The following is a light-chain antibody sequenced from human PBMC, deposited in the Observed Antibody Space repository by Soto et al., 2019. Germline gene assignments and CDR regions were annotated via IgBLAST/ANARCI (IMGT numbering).Light chain of an antibody. Sequence: QLVLTQSSSASASLGSSVKLTCTLSSGHSSDIIAWHQQQPGKAPRYLMKLEGSGTYNKGGGVPYRFSGSSSGADRYLTIPNLQFEDEADYYCETWDSSSLVFGGGTKVTVL. CDR2: LEGSGTY. CDR3: ETWDSSSLV. CDR1: SGHSSDI. V-gene: IGLV4-60*02. J-gene: IGLJ3*02.